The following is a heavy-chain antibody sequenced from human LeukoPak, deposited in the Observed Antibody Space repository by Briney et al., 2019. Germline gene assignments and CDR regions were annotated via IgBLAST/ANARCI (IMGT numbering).Heavy chain of an antibody. Sequence: GGSLRLSCAASGFTFSSYAMSWVRQAPGKGLEWVSAISGSGGSTYYADSEKGRFTISRDNSKNTLYLQMNSLRAEDTAVYYCAKNEWLFRGFDPWRQGTLVTVSS. CDR1: GFTFSSYA. CDR3: AKNEWLFRGFDP. J-gene: IGHJ5*02. D-gene: IGHD3-3*01. V-gene: IGHV3-23*01. CDR2: ISGSGGST.